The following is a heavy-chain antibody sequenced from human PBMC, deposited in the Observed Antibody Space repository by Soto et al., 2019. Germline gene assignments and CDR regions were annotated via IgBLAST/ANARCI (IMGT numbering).Heavy chain of an antibody. V-gene: IGHV3-30-3*01. Sequence: GGSLRLSCAASGFTFSSYAMHWVRQAPDKGLEWVAVISYDGSNKYYADSVKGRFTISRDNSKNTLYLQMNSLRAEDTAVYYCARGPSSLTRFDYWGQGTLVTVS. CDR1: GFTFSSYA. CDR3: ARGPSSLTRFDY. D-gene: IGHD2-2*01. J-gene: IGHJ4*02. CDR2: ISYDGSNK.